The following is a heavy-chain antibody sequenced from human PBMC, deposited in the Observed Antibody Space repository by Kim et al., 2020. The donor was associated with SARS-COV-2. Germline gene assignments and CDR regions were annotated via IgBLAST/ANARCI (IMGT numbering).Heavy chain of an antibody. CDR1: GYTFTSYG. CDR2: ISAYNGNT. D-gene: IGHD2-2*01. V-gene: IGHV1-18*01. Sequence: ASVKVSCKASGYTFTSYGISWVRQAPGQGLEWMGWISAYNGNTNYAQKLQGRVTMTTDTSTSTAYMELRSLRSDDTAVYYCAREADPDIVVVPAARAFLQVYLYGMDVWGQGTTVTVSS. CDR3: AREADPDIVVVPAARAFLQVYLYGMDV. J-gene: IGHJ6*02.